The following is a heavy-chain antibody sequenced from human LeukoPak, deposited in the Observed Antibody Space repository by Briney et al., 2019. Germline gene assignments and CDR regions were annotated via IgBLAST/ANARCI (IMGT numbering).Heavy chain of an antibody. CDR1: GGYISSYY. V-gene: IGHV4-4*07. CDR3: ARGVYDILTGPFDC. J-gene: IGHJ4*02. D-gene: IGHD3-9*01. Sequence: KPSETLSLTCTVSGGYISSYYWSWLRQPARKGLEWIGRIYTSGSTNYNPSLKSRVTMSVDTSKNQFSLKLSSVTAADTAVYYCARGVYDILTGPFDCWGQGTLVTVSS. CDR2: IYTSGST.